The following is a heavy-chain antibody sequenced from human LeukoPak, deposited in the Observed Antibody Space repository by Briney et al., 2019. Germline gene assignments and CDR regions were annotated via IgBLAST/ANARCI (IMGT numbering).Heavy chain of an antibody. D-gene: IGHD5-24*01. J-gene: IGHJ4*02. CDR2: MNPNSGNT. CDR3: ARGGRRWLQPTDY. CDR1: GYTFTSYD. V-gene: IGHV1-8*03. Sequence: GASVKVSCEASGYTFTSYDINWVRQATGQGLEWMGWMNPNSGNTGYAQKFQGRVTITRNTSISTAYMELSSLRSEDTAVYYCARGGRRWLQPTDYWGQGTLVTVSS.